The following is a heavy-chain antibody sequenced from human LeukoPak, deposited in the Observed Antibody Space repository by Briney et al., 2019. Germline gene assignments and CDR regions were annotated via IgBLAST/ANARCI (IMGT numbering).Heavy chain of an antibody. CDR3: ARVGHRSGWTYDALDI. V-gene: IGHV4-59*01. Sequence: SETLSLTCTVSGGSISSYYWSWIRQPPGKGLEWIGYIYYSGSTNYNPSLKSRVTISVDTSKNQFSLKLSSVTAADTAVYYCARVGHRSGWTYDALDIWGQGTTVTVS. J-gene: IGHJ3*02. CDR1: GGSISSYY. D-gene: IGHD6-19*01. CDR2: IYYSGST.